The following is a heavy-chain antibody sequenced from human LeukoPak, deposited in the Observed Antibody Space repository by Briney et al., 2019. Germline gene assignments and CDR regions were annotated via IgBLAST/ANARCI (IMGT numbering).Heavy chain of an antibody. CDR3: ARFGYSSSSGEDYYYSMDV. D-gene: IGHD6-6*01. CDR2: INAGNGNT. J-gene: IGHJ6*02. CDR1: GYTFTRYA. V-gene: IGHV1-3*01. Sequence: GASVKVSCKASGYTFTRYAMHWVRQAPEQRLEWMGWINAGNGNTKYSQKFQGRVTITRDTSGSTAYMELSSLRSEDTAMYYCARFGYSSSSGEDYYYSMDVWGQGTTVTVSS.